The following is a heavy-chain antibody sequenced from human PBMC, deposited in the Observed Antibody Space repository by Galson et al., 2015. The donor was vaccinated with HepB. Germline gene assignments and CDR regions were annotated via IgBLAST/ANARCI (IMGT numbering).Heavy chain of an antibody. CDR1: GSIFTTYG. V-gene: IGHV3-30*18. D-gene: IGHD2-2*01. CDR3: VKDLQYCSSTSCYYAFDM. Sequence: SLRLSCAASGSIFTTYGMHWVRQAPGKGLEWVALISYDGNNRYYADSAKGRFTISRDNFKNTLYLQMNSLRAEDAAVYYCVKDLQYCSSTSCYYAFDMWGQGTMVIVSA. J-gene: IGHJ3*02. CDR2: ISYDGNNR.